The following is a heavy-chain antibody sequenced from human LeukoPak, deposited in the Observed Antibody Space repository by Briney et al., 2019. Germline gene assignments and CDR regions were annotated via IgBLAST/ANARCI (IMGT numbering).Heavy chain of an antibody. D-gene: IGHD5-24*01. CDR1: GFTFSSYA. J-gene: IGHJ4*02. CDR2: VTSSGSNT. V-gene: IGHV3-23*01. Sequence: GGSLRLSCAASGFTFSSYAMSWVRQAPGKGLEWVSLVTSSGSNTYYADSVKGRFTISRDNSKNTLCLQMNSLRAEDTAVYYCAKDGARDGYNYPDYWGQGTLVTVSS. CDR3: AKDGARDGYNYPDY.